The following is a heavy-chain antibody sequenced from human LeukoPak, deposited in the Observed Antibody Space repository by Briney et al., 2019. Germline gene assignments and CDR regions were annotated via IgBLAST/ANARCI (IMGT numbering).Heavy chain of an antibody. V-gene: IGHV3-33*01. CDR3: ARDRHFYAFDI. CDR1: GFTFSSYG. J-gene: IGHJ3*02. D-gene: IGHD2/OR15-2a*01. Sequence: GALRLSCAASGFTFSSYGMHWVRQAPGKGLEWVAVIWYDGSNKYYADSVKGRFTISRDNSKNTLYLQMNSLRAEDTAVYYCARDRHFYAFDIWGQGTMVTVSS. CDR2: IWYDGSNK.